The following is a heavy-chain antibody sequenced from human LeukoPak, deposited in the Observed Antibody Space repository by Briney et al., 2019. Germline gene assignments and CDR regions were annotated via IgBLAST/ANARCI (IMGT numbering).Heavy chain of an antibody. CDR1: GGSISSSSYY. Sequence: SETLSLTCAVSGGSISSSSYYWGWIRQPPGKGLEWIGSIYYSGSTYYNPSLKSRVTISVDTSKNQFSLKLSSVTAADTAVYYCARTPDCGGDCCAFREDAFDIWGQGTMVTVSS. CDR2: IYYSGST. CDR3: ARTPDCGGDCCAFREDAFDI. J-gene: IGHJ3*02. D-gene: IGHD2-21*02. V-gene: IGHV4-39*01.